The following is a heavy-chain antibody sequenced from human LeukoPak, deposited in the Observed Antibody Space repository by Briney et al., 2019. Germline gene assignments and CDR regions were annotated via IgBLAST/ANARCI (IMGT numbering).Heavy chain of an antibody. Sequence: SETLSPTCAVYGGSFSGYYWSWIRQPPGKGLEWIGEINHSGSTNYNPSLKSRVTISVDTSKNQFSLKLSSVTAADTAVYYCARGRTYYDYVWGSYRYTGGIFDYWGQGTLVTVSS. D-gene: IGHD3-16*02. V-gene: IGHV4-34*01. J-gene: IGHJ4*02. CDR1: GGSFSGYY. CDR3: ARGRTYYDYVWGSYRYTGGIFDY. CDR2: INHSGST.